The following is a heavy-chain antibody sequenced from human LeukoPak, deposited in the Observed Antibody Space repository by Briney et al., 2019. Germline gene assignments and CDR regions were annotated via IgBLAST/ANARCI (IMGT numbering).Heavy chain of an antibody. CDR2: IYSGGST. CDR3: ARPLSGSYYEGDAFDI. J-gene: IGHJ3*02. Sequence: TGGSLRLSCAASGFTVSSNYKSWVRQAPGKGLEWVSVIYSGGSTYYADSVKGRFTISRDNSKNTLYLQMNSLRAEDTAVYYCARPLSGSYYEGDAFDIWGQGTMVTVSS. V-gene: IGHV3-53*01. D-gene: IGHD3-10*01. CDR1: GFTVSSNY.